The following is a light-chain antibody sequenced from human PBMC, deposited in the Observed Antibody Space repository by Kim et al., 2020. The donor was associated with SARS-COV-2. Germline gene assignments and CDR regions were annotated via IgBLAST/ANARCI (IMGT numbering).Light chain of an antibody. V-gene: IGKV3D-7*01. Sequence: PGERVTLVCRASQSVSSSYLTWYQQKPGQAPRLLIYGASSRATGIPARFSGSESGTDFTLTISSLQPEDFAVYYCQQDYNLLTFGGGTKVDI. CDR3: QQDYNLLT. J-gene: IGKJ4*01. CDR1: QSVSSSY. CDR2: GAS.